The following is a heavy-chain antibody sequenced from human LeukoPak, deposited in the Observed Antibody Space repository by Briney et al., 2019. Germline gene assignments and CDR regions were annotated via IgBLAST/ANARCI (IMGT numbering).Heavy chain of an antibody. CDR2: ISNDGSDK. V-gene: IGHV3-30*18. D-gene: IGHD3-10*01. Sequence: GGSLRLSCAASGFTFNDYGMHWVRQAPGKGLEWVAVISNDGSDKYYEDSVKGRFTISRDYSNNTLYLQMNSLRAEDTAVYYCAKSLLGFGSGSYYSWSFDYWGQGTLVTVS. CDR3: AKSLLGFGSGSYYSWSFDY. CDR1: GFTFNDYG. J-gene: IGHJ4*02.